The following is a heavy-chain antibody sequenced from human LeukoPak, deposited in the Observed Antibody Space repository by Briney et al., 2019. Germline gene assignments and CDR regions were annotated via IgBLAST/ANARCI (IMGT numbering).Heavy chain of an antibody. CDR1: GVSLSSNSAA. CDR3: ARGSFGYGMDV. D-gene: IGHD3-16*01. J-gene: IGHJ6*02. V-gene: IGHV6-1*01. CDR2: TYYRSQRHN. Sequence: SQTLSLTCAISGVSLSSNSAAWNWIRHPPSRGLEWLGRTYYRSQRHNDYAVSVKSQITINPDTSTNQFSLQPNSVTPEDTAVYYCARGSFGYGMDVWGQGTTVTVSS.